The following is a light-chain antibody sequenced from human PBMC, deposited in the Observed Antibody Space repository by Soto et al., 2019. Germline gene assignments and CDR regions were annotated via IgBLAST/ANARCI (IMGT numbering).Light chain of an antibody. CDR2: NNN. J-gene: IGLJ1*01. V-gene: IGLV1-44*01. Sequence: QSVLTQPPSAYGTPGQRVTISCSGSSSNIGSNTVNWYQQIPGTAPKLLIYNNNQRPSGVPDRFSGSKSGTSASLAISGLQSEDEADYYCAAWDDSLNGLVFATGTKVTVL. CDR3: AAWDDSLNGLV. CDR1: SSNIGSNT.